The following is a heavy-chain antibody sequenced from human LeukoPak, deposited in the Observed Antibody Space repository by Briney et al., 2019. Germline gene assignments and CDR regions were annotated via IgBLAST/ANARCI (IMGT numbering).Heavy chain of an antibody. D-gene: IGHD6-6*01. Sequence: GGSLRLSCAASGFTFSSYWMSWVRQAPGKGLEWVANIKQDGSEKHYVDSVKGRFTISRDNAKKSLFLHMNSLRVEDAAVYYCARGSEYTSSTNYYFDYWGQGTLVTVSS. J-gene: IGHJ4*02. CDR1: GFTFSSYW. CDR3: ARGSEYTSSTNYYFDY. V-gene: IGHV3-7*01. CDR2: IKQDGSEK.